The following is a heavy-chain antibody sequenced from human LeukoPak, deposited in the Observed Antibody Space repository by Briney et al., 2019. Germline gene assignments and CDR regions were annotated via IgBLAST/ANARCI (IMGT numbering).Heavy chain of an antibody. CDR1: GGSISSYY. CDR3: ARDPIHSNSDY. D-gene: IGHD2-15*01. Sequence: SETLSLTCTASGGSISSYYWSWIRQPAGKRLEWIGRIYSTGTTDYNPSLKSRVTMSVDTSTKQFSLKLSSVTAADTAVYYCARDPIHSNSDYWGQGILVTVSS. CDR2: IYSTGTT. V-gene: IGHV4-4*07. J-gene: IGHJ4*02.